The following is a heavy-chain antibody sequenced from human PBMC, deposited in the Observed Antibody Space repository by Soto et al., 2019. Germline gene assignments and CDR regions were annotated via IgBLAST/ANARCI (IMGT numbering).Heavy chain of an antibody. Sequence: PGGSLRLSCAASGFTFSSYGMHWVRQAPGKGLEWVAVISYDGSNKYYADSVKGRFTISRDNSKNTLYLQMNSLRAEDTAVYYCAKDLTRDYYGSGFFDYWGQGTLVTVSS. D-gene: IGHD3-10*01. V-gene: IGHV3-30*18. CDR1: GFTFSSYG. J-gene: IGHJ4*02. CDR2: ISYDGSNK. CDR3: AKDLTRDYYGSGFFDY.